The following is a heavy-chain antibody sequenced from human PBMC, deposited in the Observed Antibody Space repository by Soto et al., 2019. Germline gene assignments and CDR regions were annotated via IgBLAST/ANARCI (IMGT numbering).Heavy chain of an antibody. V-gene: IGHV4-39*01. D-gene: IGHD5-12*01. CDR3: ARLRRDGYNWDY. J-gene: IGHJ4*02. Sequence: QLQLQESGPGLVKPSETLSLTCTVSGGSISSSSYYWGWIRQPPGKGLEWIGSIYYSGSTYYNPSLKSRVTISVDTSKNQFSLKLSSVTAADTAVYYGARLRRDGYNWDYWGQGTLVTVSS. CDR1: GGSISSSSYY. CDR2: IYYSGST.